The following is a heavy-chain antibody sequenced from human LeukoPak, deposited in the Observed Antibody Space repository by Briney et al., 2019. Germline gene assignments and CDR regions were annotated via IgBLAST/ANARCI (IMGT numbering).Heavy chain of an antibody. V-gene: IGHV3-74*01. CDR2: INSDGSTT. CDR3: ARRSSGSPPYYFDY. CDR1: GFTFSSYW. J-gene: IGHJ4*02. Sequence: GGSLRLSCAASGFTFSSYWMHWVRHAPGKGRVWVSRINSDGSTTNYADYVRGRFTISRDNAKNTLYLQMNSRRAEDTAVYYCARRSSGSPPYYFDYWGQGTLVTVSS. D-gene: IGHD1-26*01.